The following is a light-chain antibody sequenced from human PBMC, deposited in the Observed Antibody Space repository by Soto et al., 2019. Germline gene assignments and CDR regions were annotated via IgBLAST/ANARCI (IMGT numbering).Light chain of an antibody. J-gene: IGLJ3*02. CDR3: SSYTGSNNLG. V-gene: IGLV2-14*03. CDR2: AVS. Sequence: QSVLTQPASVSGSPGQSITISCSGTSSDIGSYNHVAWYQQFPGKSPKLMIYAVSDRPPGVSDRFSGSKSGNTASLTVSGLQAEDEADYYCSSYTGSNNLGFGGGTKLTVL. CDR1: SSDIGSYNH.